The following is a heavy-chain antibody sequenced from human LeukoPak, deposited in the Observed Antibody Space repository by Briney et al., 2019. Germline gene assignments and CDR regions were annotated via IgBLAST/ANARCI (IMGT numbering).Heavy chain of an antibody. V-gene: IGHV3-66*01. CDR1: GFTVSNNF. J-gene: IGHJ4*02. Sequence: PGGSLRLSCAASGFTVSNNFMTWVRQAPGKGPECVSVIYSGGNTYYADSVKGRFTISRDNSKNTLYLQMNSLRAEDTAVYYCARGSDSLMVRGGDCWGQGALVTVSS. D-gene: IGHD3-10*01. CDR2: IYSGGNT. CDR3: ARGSDSLMVRGGDC.